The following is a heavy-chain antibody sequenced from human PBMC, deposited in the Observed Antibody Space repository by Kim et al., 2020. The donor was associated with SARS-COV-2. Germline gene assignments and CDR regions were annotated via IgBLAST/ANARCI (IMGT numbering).Heavy chain of an antibody. D-gene: IGHD3-10*01. Sequence: AQKCQGRVTITADESTSTAYMELSSLRSEDTAVYYCASDYYDSGSYLDYWGQGTLVTVSS. V-gene: IGHV1-69*01. CDR3: ASDYYDSGSYLDY. J-gene: IGHJ4*02.